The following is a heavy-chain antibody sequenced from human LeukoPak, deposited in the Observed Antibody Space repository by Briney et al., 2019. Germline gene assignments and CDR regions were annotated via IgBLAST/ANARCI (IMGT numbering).Heavy chain of an antibody. CDR3: ARGVYDFWSGYQAPGY. V-gene: IGHV1-2*02. D-gene: IGHD3-3*01. CDR2: INPNSGGT. CDR1: GYTFTGYY. J-gene: IGHJ4*02. Sequence: ASVKVSCKASGYTFTGYYMHWVRQAPGQGLEWMGWINPNSGGTNYAQKFQGRVTMTRDTSISTAYMELSRLRSDDTAVYYCARGVYDFWSGYQAPGYWGQGTPVTVSS.